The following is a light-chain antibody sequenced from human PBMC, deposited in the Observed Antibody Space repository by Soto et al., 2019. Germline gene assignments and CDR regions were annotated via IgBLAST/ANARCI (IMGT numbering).Light chain of an antibody. CDR2: AAS. CDR3: QRSYNTPLT. Sequence: DIQMTQSPSSLSASVGDRVTITCRASQSISRYLNWYQQKPGKAPQLLIYAASSLESEAPSRFRGSGSGPYLTLIISSLQPEDFATYYCQRSYNTPLTFGGGTKVEIK. V-gene: IGKV1-39*01. J-gene: IGKJ4*01. CDR1: QSISRY.